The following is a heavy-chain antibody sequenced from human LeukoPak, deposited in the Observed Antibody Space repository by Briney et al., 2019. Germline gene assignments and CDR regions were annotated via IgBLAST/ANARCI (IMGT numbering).Heavy chain of an antibody. CDR1: GFTVFNYA. J-gene: IGHJ5*02. CDR3: AREWDP. Sequence: GGSLRLSCAASGFTVFNYAMAWVRQAPGKGLEWVSAINGGNDATNYANSVKGRFTISRDNAKNSLYLQMNSLRAEDTAVYYCAREWDPWGQGTLVTVSS. V-gene: IGHV3-23*01. CDR2: INGGNDAT.